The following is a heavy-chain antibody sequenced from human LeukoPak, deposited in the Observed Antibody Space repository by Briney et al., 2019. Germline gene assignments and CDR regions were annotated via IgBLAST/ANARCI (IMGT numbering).Heavy chain of an antibody. CDR3: ARRRKLQGSIAVAAGDAFDI. Sequence: PSETLSLTCTVSGGSISDYYWNWIRQPPGERLEWIGYTYFSGRTNYNPSFQSRVTISVATSKTQFSLKLPSVTAADTAVYYCARRRKLQGSIAVAAGDAFDIWGHGTMVTVSS. V-gene: IGHV4-59*08. D-gene: IGHD6-19*01. CDR2: TYFSGRT. J-gene: IGHJ3*02. CDR1: GGSISDYY.